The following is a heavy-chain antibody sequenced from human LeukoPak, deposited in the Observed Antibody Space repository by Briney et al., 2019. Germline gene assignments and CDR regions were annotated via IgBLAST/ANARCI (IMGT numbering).Heavy chain of an antibody. Sequence: GESLKISCKGSGYSFTSYWIGWVRQMPGKGLEWMGIIHPGDSDTRYSPSFQGQVTISVDKSISTAYLQWSSLKASDTAVYYCARLPSVRGVDRYFDYWGQGTLVTVSS. D-gene: IGHD3-10*01. CDR3: ARLPSVRGVDRYFDY. CDR2: IHPGDSDT. CDR1: GYSFTSYW. V-gene: IGHV5-51*01. J-gene: IGHJ4*02.